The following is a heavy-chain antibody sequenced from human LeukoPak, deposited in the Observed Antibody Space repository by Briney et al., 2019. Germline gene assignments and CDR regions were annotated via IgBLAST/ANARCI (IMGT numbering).Heavy chain of an antibody. J-gene: IGHJ4*02. CDR3: TRVIVAVPGYFDYFDF. Sequence: GGSLRLSCAASGFSFSNHYMRWIRQAPGKGLEWVANINEDGSNKWHLGSVKGRFTVSRDNARNALYLQMNSLKVEDTAVYYCTRVIVAVPGYFDYFDFWGQGALVTVSS. CDR1: GFSFSNHY. CDR2: INEDGSNK. D-gene: IGHD6-19*01. V-gene: IGHV3-7*01.